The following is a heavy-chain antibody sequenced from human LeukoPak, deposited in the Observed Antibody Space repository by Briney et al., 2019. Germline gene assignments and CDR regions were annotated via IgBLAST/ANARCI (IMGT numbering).Heavy chain of an antibody. CDR2: MNPNSGHT. J-gene: IGHJ6*02. V-gene: IGHV1-8*01. D-gene: IGHD1-26*01. CDR3: VRVQSGSYARYGMDV. CDR1: GYTLTNYD. Sequence: ASVKVSCKASGYTLTNYDINWVRQATGQGLEWMGWMNPNSGHTGYTQKFQGRVTMTRDTSISTAYMELGSLRSEDTAVYYCVRVQSGSYARYGMDVWGQGTTVTVSS.